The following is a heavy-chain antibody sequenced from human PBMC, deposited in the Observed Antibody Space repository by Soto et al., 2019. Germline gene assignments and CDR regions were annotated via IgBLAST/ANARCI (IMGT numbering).Heavy chain of an antibody. CDR3: AREGNLGRWIQPLDS. D-gene: IGHD2-2*03. CDR1: GGSISGYY. Sequence: PSETLSLTCTVSGGSISGYYWSWIRQPPGKGLEWIGYIYYSGSTNYNPSLKSRVTMSVDTSKNHFSLKPISVTTADTAVYFCAREGNLGRWIQPLDSWGQGTLVTVSS. J-gene: IGHJ4*02. V-gene: IGHV4-59*01. CDR2: IYYSGST.